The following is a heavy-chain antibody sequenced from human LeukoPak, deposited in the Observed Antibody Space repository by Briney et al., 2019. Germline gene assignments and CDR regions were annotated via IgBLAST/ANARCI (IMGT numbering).Heavy chain of an antibody. D-gene: IGHD2-15*01. CDR3: ARGLLSDDSPYFDY. CDR2: INAGNGNT. Sequence: ASVKVSCKASGYTFSSYALHWVRQAPGQRPEWMGWINAGNGNTKYSQKFQGRVTITRDTSASTAYMELSSLRSEDTAVYYCARGLLSDDSPYFDYWGQGTLVTVSS. V-gene: IGHV1-3*01. J-gene: IGHJ4*02. CDR1: GYTFSSYA.